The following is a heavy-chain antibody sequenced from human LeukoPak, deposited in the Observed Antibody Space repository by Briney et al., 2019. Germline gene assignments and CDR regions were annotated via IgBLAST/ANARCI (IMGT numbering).Heavy chain of an antibody. CDR3: GRDRGVVATIHY. V-gene: IGHV3-48*04. Sequence: SYISSSSSTIYYADSVKGRFTISRDNAKNSLYLQMNSLRAEDTAVYYCGRDRGVVATIHYWGQGTLVTVSS. D-gene: IGHD5-12*01. J-gene: IGHJ4*02. CDR2: ISSSSSTI.